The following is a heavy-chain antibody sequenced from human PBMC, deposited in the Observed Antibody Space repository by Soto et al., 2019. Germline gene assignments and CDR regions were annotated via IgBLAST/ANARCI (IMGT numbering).Heavy chain of an antibody. CDR1: GFTFRNNV. J-gene: IGHJ4*02. D-gene: IGHD2-8*01. V-gene: IGHV3-23*01. Sequence: GGSLRLSCAASGFTFRNNVLSWVRQAPGKGLDWVSGITGSGRDTYYADSVKGRFTISRDNSKNMVFLQMNSLRAEDTALYYCAKNGLDNSPSAIDSWGPGTLVAVSS. CDR2: ITGSGRDT. CDR3: AKNGLDNSPSAIDS.